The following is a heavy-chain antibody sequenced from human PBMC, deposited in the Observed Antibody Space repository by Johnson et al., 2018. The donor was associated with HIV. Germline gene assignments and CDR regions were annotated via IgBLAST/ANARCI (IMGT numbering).Heavy chain of an antibody. V-gene: IGHV3-30-3*01. CDR3: AKETRDSRSAFDI. CDR1: GFSFSAYA. J-gene: IGHJ3*02. CDR2: ISYDGSNK. D-gene: IGHD4-11*01. Sequence: QVQLVESGGGLVQPGGSLRLSCAAAGFSFSAYAMHWVRQAPGKGLEWVAVISYDGSNKYYADSVKGRFTISRDNSKTTLYLQMNSLRAEDTAVYYCAKETRDSRSAFDIWGQGTMVTVSS.